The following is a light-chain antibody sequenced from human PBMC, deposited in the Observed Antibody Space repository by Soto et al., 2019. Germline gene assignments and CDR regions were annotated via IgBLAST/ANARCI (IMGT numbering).Light chain of an antibody. V-gene: IGKV1-27*01. CDR1: QGISNY. J-gene: IGKJ1*01. CDR3: QKYNSAPWT. CDR2: AAS. Sequence: DIQMTQSPSSLSASVGDRVTMTCRASQGISNYLAWYQQKPWKVPKLLIYAASTLQSGVPSRFSGSGSGTDFTLTISSLPLEDVATEYCQKYNSAPWTFGQGTKVESK.